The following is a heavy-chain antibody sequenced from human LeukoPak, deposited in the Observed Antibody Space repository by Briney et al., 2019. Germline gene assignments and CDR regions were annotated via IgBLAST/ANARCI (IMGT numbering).Heavy chain of an antibody. V-gene: IGHV4-39*07. Sequence: PSETLSLTCTVSGGFISSSSYYWGWIRQPPGKGLEWIGSIYYSGSTYYNPSLKSRVTISVDTSKNQFSLKLSSVTAADTAVYYCARAAAGDDGDIIDYWGQGTLVTVSS. D-gene: IGHD6-13*01. CDR1: GGFISSSSYY. CDR2: IYYSGST. CDR3: ARAAAGDDGDIIDY. J-gene: IGHJ4*02.